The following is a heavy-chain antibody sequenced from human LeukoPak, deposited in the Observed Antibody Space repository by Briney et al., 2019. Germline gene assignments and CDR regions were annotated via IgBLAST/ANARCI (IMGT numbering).Heavy chain of an antibody. CDR1: GFTFSSYA. D-gene: IGHD2-21*02. CDR2: ISSSGGST. V-gene: IGHV3-23*01. Sequence: GGSLRLSCAASGFTFSSYAMSWVRQAPGKGLEWVSAISSSGGSTYYADSVKGRFTISRDNSKNTLYLQMNSLRAEDTAVYYCARWDGDDKDYWGQGTLVTVSS. CDR3: ARWDGDDKDY. J-gene: IGHJ4*02.